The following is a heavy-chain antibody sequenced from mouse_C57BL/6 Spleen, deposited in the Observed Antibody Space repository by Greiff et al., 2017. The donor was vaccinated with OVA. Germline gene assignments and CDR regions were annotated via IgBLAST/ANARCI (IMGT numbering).Heavy chain of an antibody. Sequence: QVHVKQPGAELVMPGASVKLSCKASGYTFTSYWMHWVKQRPGQGLEWIGEIDPSDSYTNYNQKFKGKSTLTVDKSSSTAYMQLSSLTSEDSAVYYSARGNYCCSSLFDYWGQGTTLTVSS. J-gene: IGHJ2*01. CDR3: ARGNYCCSSLFDY. D-gene: IGHD1-1*01. V-gene: IGHV1-69*01. CDR2: IDPSDSYT. CDR1: GYTFTSYW.